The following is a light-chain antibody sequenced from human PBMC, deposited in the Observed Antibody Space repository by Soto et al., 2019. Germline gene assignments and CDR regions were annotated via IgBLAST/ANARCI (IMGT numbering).Light chain of an antibody. J-gene: IGLJ2*01. CDR3: GTWDDSLSAVV. Sequence: QSVLTQPPSVSAAPGQKVTISCSGSSYNIGDYYVSWYQQFPGTAPKVLIYDNNKRPSGIPDRFSGSKSGTSATLGITGLQTGDEADYYCGTWDDSLSAVVFGGGTKLTVL. V-gene: IGLV1-51*01. CDR2: DNN. CDR1: SYNIGDYY.